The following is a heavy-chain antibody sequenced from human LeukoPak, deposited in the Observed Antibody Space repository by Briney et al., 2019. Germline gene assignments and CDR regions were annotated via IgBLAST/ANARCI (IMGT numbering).Heavy chain of an antibody. D-gene: IGHD3-16*01. CDR1: GFTFSSHG. J-gene: IGHJ1*01. Sequence: PGGSLRLPCAASGFTFSSHGMNWVRQAPGKGLEWVSGISPSGGITYYTDSVKGRFTISRDNSKDTQSLQMNSLRAEDTAVYYCAKDDDWGRYKHWGQGTLVTVSS. V-gene: IGHV3-23*01. CDR2: ISPSGGIT. CDR3: AKDDDWGRYKH.